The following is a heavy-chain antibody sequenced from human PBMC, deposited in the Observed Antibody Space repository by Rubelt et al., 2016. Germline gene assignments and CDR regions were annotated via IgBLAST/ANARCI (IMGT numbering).Heavy chain of an antibody. D-gene: IGHD4-17*01. CDR1: GYTFTSSD. Sequence: ASVKVSCRASGYTFTSSDINWVRQATGQRLEWMGWMNPHTGNTGYAQKFQGRVTMTRSTSINTAYMELSSLTSEDTAVYFCARGPDYGDSGWFDTWGQGTLVTVSS. V-gene: IGHV1-8*01. CDR3: ARGPDYGDSGWFDT. J-gene: IGHJ5*02. CDR2: MNPHTGNT.